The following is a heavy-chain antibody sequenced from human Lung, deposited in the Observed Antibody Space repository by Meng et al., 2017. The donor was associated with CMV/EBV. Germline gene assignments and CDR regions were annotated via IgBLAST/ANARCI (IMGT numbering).Heavy chain of an antibody. CDR2: IYPGDSDT. J-gene: IGHJ6*02. CDR1: GYSFTSYW. CDR3: ARLSPTGTTLVSRGYYYYYGMDV. V-gene: IGHV5-51*01. Sequence: GESLKISCKGSGYSFTSYWIGWVRQMPGKGLEWMGIIYPGDSDTRYSPSFQGQVTISADKSISTAYLQWSSLKASDTAMYYRARLSPTGTTLVSRGYYYYYGMDVWGQGTTVTVSS. D-gene: IGHD1-1*01.